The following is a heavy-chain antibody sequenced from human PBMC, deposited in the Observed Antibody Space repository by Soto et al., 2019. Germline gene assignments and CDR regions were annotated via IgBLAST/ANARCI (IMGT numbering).Heavy chain of an antibody. V-gene: IGHV4-61*01. CDR1: GDSVSSDSYS. CDR3: AKDPRFYGMDV. Sequence: QVRLQESGPGLVKPSETLSLTCTVSGDSVSSDSYSWAWIRQPPGKGLEWIGCFYFTGSTKTNPSLQSRVIIAVDESKNQMSLKLNSVTAADTHVYYCAKDPRFYGMDVWGQGTTVTVSS. J-gene: IGHJ6*02. CDR2: FYFTGST.